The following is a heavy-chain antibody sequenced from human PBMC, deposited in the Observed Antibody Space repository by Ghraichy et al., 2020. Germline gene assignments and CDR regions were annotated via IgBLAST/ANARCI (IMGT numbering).Heavy chain of an antibody. CDR2: IYYSGRT. D-gene: IGHD1-26*01. J-gene: IGHJ4*02. CDR1: GGSISSGDYY. Sequence: RSLTCTVSGGSISSGDYYWTWIRQPPEKGLEWIGYIYYSGRTYYNLSLKSRVTISVDTSKNQFSLNLSSVTAADTAVYYCGRAVSGSYYGYWGQGTLVTVSS. V-gene: IGHV4-30-4*08. CDR3: GRAVSGSYYGY.